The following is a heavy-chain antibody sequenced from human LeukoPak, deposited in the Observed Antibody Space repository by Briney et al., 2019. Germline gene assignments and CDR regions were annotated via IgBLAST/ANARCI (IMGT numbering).Heavy chain of an antibody. Sequence: GGSLRLSCAASGFTFSTYAMNWVRQAPGKGLEWVSSISSNFNYIHYADSVKGRFTISRDNAKNSLYLQMSSLRAEDTAVYYCARRNSDYSSSWHFNDYWGQGTLVTVSS. V-gene: IGHV3-21*01. CDR3: ARRNSDYSSSWHFNDY. CDR2: ISSNFNYI. J-gene: IGHJ4*02. CDR1: GFTFSTYA. D-gene: IGHD6-13*01.